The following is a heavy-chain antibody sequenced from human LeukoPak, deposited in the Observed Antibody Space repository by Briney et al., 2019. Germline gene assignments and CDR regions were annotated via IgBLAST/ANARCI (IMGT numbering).Heavy chain of an antibody. Sequence: GASVKVSCKVSGYTLTELSMHWVRQAPGKGLEWMGGFDPEDGETIYAQKFQGRVTMTGDTSTDTAYMELSSLRSEDTAVYYCATQDRGYYYYGMDVWGQGTTVTVSS. D-gene: IGHD3-10*01. V-gene: IGHV1-24*01. CDR1: GYTLTELS. CDR3: ATQDRGYYYYGMDV. CDR2: FDPEDGET. J-gene: IGHJ6*02.